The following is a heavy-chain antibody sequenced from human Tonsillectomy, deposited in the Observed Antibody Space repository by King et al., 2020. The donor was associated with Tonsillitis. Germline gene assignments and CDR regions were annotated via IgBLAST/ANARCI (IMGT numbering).Heavy chain of an antibody. V-gene: IGHV5-51*01. D-gene: IGHD4/OR15-4a*01. Sequence: VQLVESGAEVKKPGESLKISCKGSRYSFTTYWIGWVRQMRGKGLEWMGIIYPGDSDTVYSPSFRVQVPISADKSISTAYMQWSSRKAADTAIYYCARRLVRSAYGVNWNDAFDIWGPGTMVSVSP. CDR3: ARRLVRSAYGVNWNDAFDI. CDR1: RYSFTTYW. J-gene: IGHJ3*02. CDR2: IYPGDSDT.